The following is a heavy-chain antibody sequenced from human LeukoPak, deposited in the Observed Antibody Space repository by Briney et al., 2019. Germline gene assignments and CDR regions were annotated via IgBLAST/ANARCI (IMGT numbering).Heavy chain of an antibody. CDR3: ARDISPYDSSGFDY. D-gene: IGHD3-22*01. V-gene: IGHV3-21*01. Sequence: PGRSLRLSCAASGFTFSSYSMNWVRRAPGKGLEWVPSISSSSSYIYYADSVKGRFTISRDNAKNSLYLQMNSLRAEDTAVYYCARDISPYDSSGFDYWGQGTLVTVSS. J-gene: IGHJ4*02. CDR1: GFTFSSYS. CDR2: ISSSSSYI.